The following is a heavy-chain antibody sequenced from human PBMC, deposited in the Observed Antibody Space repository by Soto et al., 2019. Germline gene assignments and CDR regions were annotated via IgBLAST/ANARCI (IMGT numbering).Heavy chain of an antibody. CDR1: GFTFSGYS. CDR3: ARGRVEESIGWATYFDY. V-gene: IGHV3-64*01. Sequence: EVQLVESGGGLVQPGGSLRLSCAASGFTFSGYSMFWVRQAPGKGLEYVAAINTNGVNTFYAKSVKGRFTISRDNSKNTMYLQMGSLRAEDMAVYYCARGRVEESIGWATYFDYWGQGTLVTVSS. CDR2: INTNGVNT. D-gene: IGHD6-19*01. J-gene: IGHJ4*02.